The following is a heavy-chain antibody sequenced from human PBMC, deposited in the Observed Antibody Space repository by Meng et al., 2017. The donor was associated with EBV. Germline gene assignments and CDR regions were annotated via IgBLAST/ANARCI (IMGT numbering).Heavy chain of an antibody. CDR2: VYYSGNS. J-gene: IGHJ5*02. CDR3: ARVSFYDYWSGYSFNWFDP. V-gene: IGHV4-39*01. Sequence: QLQLYQSGPGPVKPSXXXXLTXXLXXCPISSRSYYWGWIRQSPGKGLEWIGNVYYSGNSYYNPSLKSRVTISVDTSKNQFYLKLISVTAADTAVYFCARVSFYDYWSGYSFNWFDPWGQGTLVTVSS. CDR1: XCPISSRSYY. D-gene: IGHD3-3*01.